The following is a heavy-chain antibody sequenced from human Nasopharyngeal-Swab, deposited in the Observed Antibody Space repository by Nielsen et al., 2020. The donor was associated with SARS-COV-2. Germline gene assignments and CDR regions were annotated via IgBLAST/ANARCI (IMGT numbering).Heavy chain of an antibody. V-gene: IGHV1-69*01. CDR3: ARSLSPDCGGDCYYFDY. CDR2: IIPIFGTA. Sequence: WVRQAPGQGLEWMGGIIPIFGTANHAQKFQGRVTITADESTSTAYMELSSLRSEDTAVYYCARSLSPDCGGDCYYFDYWGQGTLVTVSS. J-gene: IGHJ4*02. D-gene: IGHD2-21*01.